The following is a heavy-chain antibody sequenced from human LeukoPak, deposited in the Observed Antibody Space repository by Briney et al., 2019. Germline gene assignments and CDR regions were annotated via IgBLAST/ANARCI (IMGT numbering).Heavy chain of an antibody. J-gene: IGHJ3*02. V-gene: IGHV1-2*02. D-gene: IGHD2-2*01. CDR1: GGTFSSYA. CDR3: ARFRGYCSSTSCRGDAFDI. CDR2: INPNSGGT. Sequence: ASVKVSCKASGGTFSSYAISWVRQAPGQGLEWMGWINPNSGGTNYAQKFQGRVTMTRDTSISTAYMELSRLRSDDTAVYYCARFRGYCSSTSCRGDAFDIWGQGTMVTVSS.